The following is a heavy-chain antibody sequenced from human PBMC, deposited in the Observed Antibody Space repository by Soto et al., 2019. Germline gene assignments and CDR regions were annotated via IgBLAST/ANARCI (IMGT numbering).Heavy chain of an antibody. CDR2: IIPVCGIA. D-gene: IGHD3-22*01. J-gene: IGHJ3*01. V-gene: IGHV1-69*01. Sequence: QVQLVQAGAEVKKPGSSVIVSCKASGGTFSSYGLSWVRQAPGQGLEWMGRIIPVCGIANYAQKFQGKVIITADESTSTAYMELSSLRSEDTAVYYCARGLYYYDSSGYSDAFDVWGQGTLVTVSS. CDR1: GGTFSSYG. CDR3: ARGLYYYDSSGYSDAFDV.